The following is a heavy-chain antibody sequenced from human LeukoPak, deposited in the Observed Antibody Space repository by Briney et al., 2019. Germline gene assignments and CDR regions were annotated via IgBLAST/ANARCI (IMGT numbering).Heavy chain of an antibody. CDR3: VRLGCSGGSCYSSFDRDAFDI. J-gene: IGHJ3*02. D-gene: IGHD2-15*01. CDR2: INHSGST. Sequence: SETLSLTCAVYGGSFSGYYWSWIRQPPGKGLEWIGEINHSGSTNYNPSLKSRVTISVDTFKNQFSLKLGSVNAADTAVYYCVRLGCSGGSCYSSFDRDAFDIWGQGTMVTVSS. CDR1: GGSFSGYY. V-gene: IGHV4-34*01.